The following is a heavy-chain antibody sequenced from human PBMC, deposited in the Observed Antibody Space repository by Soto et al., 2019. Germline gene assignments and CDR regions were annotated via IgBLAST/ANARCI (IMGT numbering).Heavy chain of an antibody. CDR1: GFTFSSYG. V-gene: IGHV3-33*01. J-gene: IGHJ4*02. CDR2: IWYDGSNK. CDR3: ARDVAGTDLDY. Sequence: QVQLVESGGGVVQPGRSLRLSCAASGFTFSSYGMHWVRQAPGKGLEWVAVIWYDGSNKYYADSVKGRFTISRDNSKNTLYLQMNSLRAEDTAVYYCARDVAGTDLDYWGQGTLVTVSS. D-gene: IGHD6-13*01.